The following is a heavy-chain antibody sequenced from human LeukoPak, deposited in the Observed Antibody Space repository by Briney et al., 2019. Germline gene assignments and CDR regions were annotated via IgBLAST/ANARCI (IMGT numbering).Heavy chain of an antibody. V-gene: IGHV1-46*01. CDR1: GYIFTNYY. J-gene: IGHJ6*02. Sequence: ASVKVSCKAAGYIFTNYYMHWVRQAPGQGLEWMGTINPGGGSTSYAQKFQGRVTMTRDTSTSTVYMELSSLRSEDTAVYYCARADYGGNSDYYYYGMDVWGQGTRVTVSS. D-gene: IGHD4-23*01. CDR2: INPGGGST. CDR3: ARADYGGNSDYYYYGMDV.